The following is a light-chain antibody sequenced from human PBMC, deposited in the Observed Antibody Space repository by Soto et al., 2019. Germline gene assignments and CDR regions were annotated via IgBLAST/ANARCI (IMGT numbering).Light chain of an antibody. CDR2: GAS. CDR1: QSVSSSY. Sequence: EIVLTQSPGTLSLSPGERATLSCRASQSVSSSYLAWYQQKPDQAPRLLIYGASSRATGIPDRFSGSGSGTDFTLTISRLEPEDFAVYYCQQYGSLYTFGQRTTVEIK. J-gene: IGKJ2*01. CDR3: QQYGSLYT. V-gene: IGKV3-20*01.